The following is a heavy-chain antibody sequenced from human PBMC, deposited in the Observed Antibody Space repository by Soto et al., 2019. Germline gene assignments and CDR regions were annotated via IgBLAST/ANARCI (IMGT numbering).Heavy chain of an antibody. Sequence: ASVKVSCKASGYTFTSYAMHWVRQAPGQRXEWMGWINAGNGNTKYSQKFQGRVTITRDTSASTAYMELSSLRSEDTAVYYCARARHYYDSSGYYPLGDFDYWGQGTLVTVS. V-gene: IGHV1-3*01. CDR3: ARARHYYDSSGYYPLGDFDY. J-gene: IGHJ4*02. CDR1: GYTFTSYA. CDR2: INAGNGNT. D-gene: IGHD3-22*01.